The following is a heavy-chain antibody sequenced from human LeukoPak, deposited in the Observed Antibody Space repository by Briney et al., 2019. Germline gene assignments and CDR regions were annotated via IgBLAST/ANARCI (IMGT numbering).Heavy chain of an antibody. Sequence: PGGSLRLSCAASGFTFSSYAVSWVRQAPGKGLEWVSAISGSGGSTYYADSVKGRFTISRDNSKNTLYLQMNSLRAEDTAVYYCAKDQPSVTLWFGEFPFDYWGQGTLVTVSS. CDR3: AKDQPSVTLWFGEFPFDY. CDR1: GFTFSSYA. V-gene: IGHV3-23*01. D-gene: IGHD3-10*01. J-gene: IGHJ4*02. CDR2: ISGSGGST.